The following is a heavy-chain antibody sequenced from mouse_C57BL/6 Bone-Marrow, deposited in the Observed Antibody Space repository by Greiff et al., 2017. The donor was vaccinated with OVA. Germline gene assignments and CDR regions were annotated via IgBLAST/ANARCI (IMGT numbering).Heavy chain of an antibody. D-gene: IGHD3-2*02. J-gene: IGHJ3*01. CDR1: GFTFSSYA. Sequence: EVKLMESGGGLVKPGGSLKLSCAASGFTFSSYAMSWVRQTPEKRLEWVATISDGGSYTYYPANVKGRFTISRDNAKNNLYLQMSHLKSEDTAMYYCASATAQATWFAYWGQGTLVTVSA. CDR3: ASATAQATWFAY. V-gene: IGHV5-4*03. CDR2: ISDGGSYT.